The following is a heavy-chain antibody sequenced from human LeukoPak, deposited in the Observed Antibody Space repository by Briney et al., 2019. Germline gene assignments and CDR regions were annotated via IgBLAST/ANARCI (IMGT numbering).Heavy chain of an antibody. CDR2: IYYSGST. CDR1: GGSISSHY. CDR3: AREAAYYYDSSGYRIFDY. Sequence: SETLSLTCTVSGGSISSHYWSWIRQPPGKGLEGIGYIYYSGSTNYNPSLKSRVTISVDTSKNQFSLKLSSVAAADTAVYYCAREAAYYYDSSGYRIFDYWGQGTLVTVSS. J-gene: IGHJ4*02. V-gene: IGHV4-59*11. D-gene: IGHD3-22*01.